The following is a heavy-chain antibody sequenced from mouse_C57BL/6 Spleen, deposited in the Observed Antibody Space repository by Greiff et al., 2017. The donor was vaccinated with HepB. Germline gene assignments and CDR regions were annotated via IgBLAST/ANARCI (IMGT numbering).Heavy chain of an antibody. CDR3: ASVATVVDY. J-gene: IGHJ2*01. CDR1: GYAFSSSW. CDR2: IYPGDGDT. D-gene: IGHD1-1*01. Sequence: VKLQESGHELVKPGASVKISCKASGYAFSSSWMNWVKQRPGKGLEWIGRIYPGDGDTNYNGKFKGKATLTADKSSSTAYMQLSSLTSEDSAVYFCASVATVVDYWGQGTTLTVSS. V-gene: IGHV1-82*01.